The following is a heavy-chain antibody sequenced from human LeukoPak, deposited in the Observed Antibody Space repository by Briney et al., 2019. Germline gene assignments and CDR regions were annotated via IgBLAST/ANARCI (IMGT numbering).Heavy chain of an antibody. D-gene: IGHD1-26*01. CDR1: GFSFSSYS. V-gene: IGHV3-48*01. CDR2: ISRSSSTI. Sequence: GGSLTLSCPPSGFSFSSYSMNWVRQAPGKWLEWVSYISRSSSTIYYGDSVKGRFTIYRDNAKNSLYLQMNSLRAEDTAVYYCARDLRLRAGQPERKWELLSFGHAFDIWGQGTMVTVSS. CDR3: ARDLRLRAGQPERKWELLSFGHAFDI. J-gene: IGHJ3*02.